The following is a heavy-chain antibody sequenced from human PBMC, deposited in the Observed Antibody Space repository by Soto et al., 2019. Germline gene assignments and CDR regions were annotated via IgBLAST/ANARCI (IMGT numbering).Heavy chain of an antibody. Sequence: SETLSLTCALSDYSISSSNWRGWIRQPPERGLEWIGYIYYSGSTYYNPSLKSRVTMSVDTSKNQFSLKLSSVTAVDTAVYYCARGQLLPDYWGQGTLVTVSS. CDR3: ARGQLLPDY. CDR2: IYYSGST. V-gene: IGHV4-28*03. CDR1: DYSISSSNW. D-gene: IGHD2-15*01. J-gene: IGHJ4*02.